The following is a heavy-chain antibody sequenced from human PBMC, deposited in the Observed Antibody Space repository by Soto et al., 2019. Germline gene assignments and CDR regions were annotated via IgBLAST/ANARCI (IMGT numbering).Heavy chain of an antibody. V-gene: IGHV3-30*18. CDR1: GFTFSSYG. J-gene: IGHJ6*03. CDR3: AKDHYYYYYYMDV. CDR2: ISYDGSNK. Sequence: GGSLRLSCAASGFTFSSYGMHWVRQAPGKGLEWVAVISYDGSNKYYADSVKGRFTISRDNSKNTLYLQMNSLRAEDTAVYYCAKDHYYYYYYMDVWGKGTTVTVSS.